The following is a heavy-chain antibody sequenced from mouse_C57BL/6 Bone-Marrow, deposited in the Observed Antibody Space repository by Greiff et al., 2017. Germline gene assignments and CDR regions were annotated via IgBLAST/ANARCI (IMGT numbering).Heavy chain of an antibody. CDR1: GYTFTSYW. J-gene: IGHJ2*01. D-gene: IGHD4-1*01. CDR3: ARILRLGRDY. Sequence: QVQLQQPGAELVKPGASVKVSCKASGYTFTSYWMHWVKQRPGQGLEWIGRIHPSDSDTNYNQKFKGKATLTVDKSSSTANMQLSGLTAEDSAVTYCARILRLGRDYWGQGTTLTVSS. V-gene: IGHV1-74*01. CDR2: IHPSDSDT.